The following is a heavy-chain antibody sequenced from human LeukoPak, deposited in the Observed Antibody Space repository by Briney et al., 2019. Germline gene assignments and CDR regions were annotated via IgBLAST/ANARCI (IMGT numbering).Heavy chain of an antibody. J-gene: IGHJ4*02. V-gene: IGHV1-2*02. CDR1: GYTFTGYY. CDR2: INPNSGGT. D-gene: IGHD1-26*01. Sequence: ASVKVSCKASGYTFTGYYMHWVRQAPGQGLEWMGWINPNSGGTNYAQKFQGRVTMTRDTSISTAYMELSRLRSDDTAVYYCARSMRGMGATTGDFDYWGQGTLVTVSS. CDR3: ARSMRGMGATTGDFDY.